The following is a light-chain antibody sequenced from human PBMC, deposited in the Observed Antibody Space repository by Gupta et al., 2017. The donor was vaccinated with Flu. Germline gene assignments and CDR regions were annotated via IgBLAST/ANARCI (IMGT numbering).Light chain of an antibody. Sequence: EIVLTQSPGTLSLSPGERATLSCRASQNVASTYLAWYQQKPGQTPRLLIYGSSSRTTGIPDRFSGSGDGTDFTLTISRLEPEDFAVYYWQHDVGSPQFGQGTKVEI. CDR2: GSS. CDR3: QHDVGSPQ. CDR1: QNVASTY. J-gene: IGKJ1*01. V-gene: IGKV3-20*01.